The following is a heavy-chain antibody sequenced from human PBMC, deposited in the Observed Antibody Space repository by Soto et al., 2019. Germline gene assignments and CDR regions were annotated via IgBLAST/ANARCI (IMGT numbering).Heavy chain of an antibody. V-gene: IGHV3-53*04. Sequence: EVQLVESGGGLVQPGGSLRLSGAVSGFTVSSNYMSWVRQAPGKGLEWVSVIYSGGSTYYADSVKGRFTISRHNSKNTLYFQMNSLRAEDTAEYYCAATRLGYWGQGTLVTVSS. J-gene: IGHJ4*02. D-gene: IGHD5-12*01. CDR3: AATRLGY. CDR2: IYSGGST. CDR1: GFTVSSNY.